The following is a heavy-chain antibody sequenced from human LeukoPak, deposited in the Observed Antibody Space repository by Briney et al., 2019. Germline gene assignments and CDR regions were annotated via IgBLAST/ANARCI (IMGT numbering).Heavy chain of an antibody. J-gene: IGHJ4*02. D-gene: IGHD6-6*01. CDR3: AKASRIAARPGSLDY. Sequence: QPGGSLRLSCAASGFTFSNYGMHWVRQAPGKGLEWVAFIRYDGSNKYYADSVKGRFTISRDNSKNTLYLQMNSLRAEDTAVYYCAKASRIAARPGSLDYWGQGTLVTVSS. V-gene: IGHV3-30*02. CDR2: IRYDGSNK. CDR1: GFTFSNYG.